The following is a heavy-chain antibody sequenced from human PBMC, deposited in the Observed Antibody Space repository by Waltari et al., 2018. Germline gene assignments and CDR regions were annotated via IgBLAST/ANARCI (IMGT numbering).Heavy chain of an antibody. Sequence: EVQLVESGGGLVQPGGSLRLSCAASVFTFSSYWLTWVRQAPGKGLEWVANIKQDGSEKYYVDSVKGRFTISRDNAKNSLYLQMNSLRAEDTAVYYCASLDYSSVDYWGQGTLVTVSS. J-gene: IGHJ4*02. CDR2: IKQDGSEK. V-gene: IGHV3-7*01. CDR1: VFTFSSYW. CDR3: ASLDYSSVDY. D-gene: IGHD6-19*01.